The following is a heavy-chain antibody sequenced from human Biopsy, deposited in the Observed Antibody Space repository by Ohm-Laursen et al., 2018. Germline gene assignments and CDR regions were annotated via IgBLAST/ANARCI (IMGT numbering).Heavy chain of an antibody. V-gene: IGHV1-18*01. CDR2: ISTYHGRA. CDR3: ARDFNYDGGGSFNFDY. J-gene: IGHJ4*02. Sequence: ASVKVSCKGSGYSFTNFGITWVRQAPGQGLEWLGRISTYHGRADYAQKFQGRVTMTRNTSISTAYMELSSLTSVDTAVYYCARDFNYDGGGSFNFDYWGQGTLVTVSS. D-gene: IGHD3-22*01. CDR1: GYSFTNFG.